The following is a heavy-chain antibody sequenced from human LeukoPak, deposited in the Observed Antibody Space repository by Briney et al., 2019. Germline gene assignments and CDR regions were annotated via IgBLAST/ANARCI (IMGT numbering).Heavy chain of an antibody. V-gene: IGHV1-69*06. CDR3: AREARSPVGATNAFDI. Sequence: ASVKVSCKASGGTFSSYAISWVRQAPGQGLEWMGGIIPIFGTANYAQKFQGRVTITADKSTSTAYMELRSLRSDDTAVYYCAREARSPVGATNAFDIWGQGTMVTVSS. J-gene: IGHJ3*02. CDR2: IIPIFGTA. CDR1: GGTFSSYA. D-gene: IGHD1-26*01.